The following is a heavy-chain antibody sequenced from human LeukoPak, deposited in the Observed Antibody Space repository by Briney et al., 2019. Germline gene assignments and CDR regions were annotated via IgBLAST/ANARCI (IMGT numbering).Heavy chain of an antibody. Sequence: SETLSLTCTVSGGSISSYYWSWIRQPAGKGLEWIGRIYTSGSTNYNPSLKSRVTMSVDTSKNQFSLKLSSVTAADTAVYYCARIRHDYSSYYFDYWGQGTLVTVSS. CDR1: GGSISSYY. J-gene: IGHJ4*02. CDR2: IYTSGST. CDR3: ARIRHDYSSYYFDY. V-gene: IGHV4-4*07. D-gene: IGHD4-4*01.